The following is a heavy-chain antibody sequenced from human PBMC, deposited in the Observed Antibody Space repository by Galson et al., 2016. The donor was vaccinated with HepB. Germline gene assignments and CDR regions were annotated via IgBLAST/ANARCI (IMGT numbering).Heavy chain of an antibody. CDR2: ISYDGSNK. CDR1: GFTFSNYA. CDR3: AKEYQWLAFDY. V-gene: IGHV3-30-3*01. D-gene: IGHD6-19*01. J-gene: IGHJ4*02. Sequence: SLRLSCAASGFTFSNYAMHWDRQAPGKGLEWVAVISYDGSNKYYADSVKGRFTISRDNSKNTLYLQMSSLRAEDTAVYYCAKEYQWLAFDYWGQGTLVTVSS.